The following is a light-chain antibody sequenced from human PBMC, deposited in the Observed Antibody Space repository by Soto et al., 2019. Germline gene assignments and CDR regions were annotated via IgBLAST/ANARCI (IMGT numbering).Light chain of an antibody. CDR3: AFWDDSLNGLYV. Sequence: QSVLTQPPSASGTPGQRVTISCSGSSSTIGSNAVDWYQQLPGTAPKLLIFRVNQRPSGVPDRFSGSKSGTSASLAISGLQSEDEADYYCAFWDDSLNGLYVFGTGTKVTVL. V-gene: IGLV1-44*01. J-gene: IGLJ1*01. CDR2: RVN. CDR1: SSTIGSNA.